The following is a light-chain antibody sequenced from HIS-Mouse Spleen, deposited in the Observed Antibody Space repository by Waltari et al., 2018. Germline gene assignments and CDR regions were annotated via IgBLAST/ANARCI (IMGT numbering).Light chain of an antibody. Sequence: QSALTQPPSASGSPGQSVTISCTGTSSDVGGYNYVPWYQPHPAKAPKLMFYEVSKRPSGVPDRFSGSKSGNPASLTVSGLQAEDEADYYCSSYAGSNNFVVFGGGTKLTVL. V-gene: IGLV2-8*01. CDR3: SSYAGSNNFVV. CDR2: EVS. J-gene: IGLJ2*01. CDR1: SSDVGGYNY.